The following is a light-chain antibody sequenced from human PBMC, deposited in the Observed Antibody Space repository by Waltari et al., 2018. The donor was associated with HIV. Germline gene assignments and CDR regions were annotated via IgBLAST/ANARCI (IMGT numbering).Light chain of an antibody. CDR3: QQGHTTPRT. V-gene: IGKV1-39*01. CDR2: AAS. Sequence: DIQMTQSPSSLSAAVGDSVNITCRASQNIYSFLNWYQHKPGKVPKVLIYAASTLENVVPSRFRGTGSSTDFTLTINNVQPEDFATYFCQQGHTTPRTFGQGTNVEIK. J-gene: IGKJ2*01. CDR1: QNIYSF.